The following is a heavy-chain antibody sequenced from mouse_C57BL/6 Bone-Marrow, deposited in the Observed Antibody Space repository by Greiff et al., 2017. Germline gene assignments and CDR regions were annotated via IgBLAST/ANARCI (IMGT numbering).Heavy chain of an antibody. CDR3: ARDSSSVGWFAY. CDR2: IDPSDGYT. Sequence: VQLQQPGAELVMPGASVKLSCKASGYTFTSYWMHWVKQRPGQGLEWIGEIDPSDGYTNYNQKFKGKATVTVDKSSSTAYMQLSSLTSEDSAVYYCARDSSSVGWFAYWGQGTLVTVSA. V-gene: IGHV1-69*01. CDR1: GYTFTSYW. D-gene: IGHD1-1*01. J-gene: IGHJ3*01.